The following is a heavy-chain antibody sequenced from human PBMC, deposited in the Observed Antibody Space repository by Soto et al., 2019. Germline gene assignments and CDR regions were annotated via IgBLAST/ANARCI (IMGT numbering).Heavy chain of an antibody. CDR1: GFTFSSYG. Sequence: QVQLVESGGGVVQPGRSLRLSCADSGFTFSSYGMHWVRQDPGKGLEWVAVISYDGSNKYYADSVKGRFTISRDNSKNTLYLQMNSLRAEDTAVYYCAKDLEVVVIVDAFDIWGQGTMVTVSS. J-gene: IGHJ3*02. D-gene: IGHD3-22*01. V-gene: IGHV3-30*18. CDR3: AKDLEVVVIVDAFDI. CDR2: ISYDGSNK.